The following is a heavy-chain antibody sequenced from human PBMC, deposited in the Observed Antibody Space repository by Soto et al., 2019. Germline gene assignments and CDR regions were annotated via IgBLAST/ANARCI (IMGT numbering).Heavy chain of an antibody. J-gene: IGHJ4*02. V-gene: IGHV1-46*01. CDR3: ARDQNIVVVTATPGYFDY. Sequence: ASVKVSCKASGYTFTSYYMHWVRQAPGQGLEWMGIINPSGGSTSYAQKFQGRVTMTRDTSTSTVYMELSSLRSEDTAVYYCARDQNIVVVTATPGYFDYWRQGTLVTVSS. CDR1: GYTFTSYY. CDR2: INPSGGST. D-gene: IGHD2-21*02.